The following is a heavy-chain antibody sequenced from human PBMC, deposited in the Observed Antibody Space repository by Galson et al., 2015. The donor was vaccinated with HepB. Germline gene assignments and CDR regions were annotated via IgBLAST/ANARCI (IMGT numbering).Heavy chain of an antibody. CDR1: GFTFSYYF. J-gene: IGHJ6*03. D-gene: IGHD4-17*01. Sequence: SLRLSCAASGFTFSYYFMSWIRQAPGKGLEWVSYISESGHTIYYADSVKGRFTLSRDSAKNSLYLQMNTLRAEDTAVYYCARVRPRDYGDYYYYYMDVWGKGTTVTVSS. CDR2: ISESGHTI. CDR3: ARVRPRDYGDYYYYYMDV. V-gene: IGHV3-11*01.